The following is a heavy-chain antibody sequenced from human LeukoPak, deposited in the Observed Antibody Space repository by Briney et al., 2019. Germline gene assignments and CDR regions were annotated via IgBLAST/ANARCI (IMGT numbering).Heavy chain of an antibody. D-gene: IGHD2-21*02. V-gene: IGHV4-59*08. J-gene: IGHJ4*02. CDR3: ARSPSCGGDCYFVDY. CDR2: IYYSGST. CDR1: GGSISSYY. Sequence: SETLSLTCTVSGGSISSYYWSWIRQPPGKGLEWIGYIYYSGSTNYNPSLKSRVTISVDTSKNQFSLKLSSVTAADTAVYYCARSPSCGGDCYFVDYWGQGTLVTVSS.